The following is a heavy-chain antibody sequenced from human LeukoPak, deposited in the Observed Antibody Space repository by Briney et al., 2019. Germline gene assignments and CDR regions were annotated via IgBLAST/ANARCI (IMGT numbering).Heavy chain of an antibody. Sequence: SETLSLTCSVSGGSISGRRYYWGWIRQPPGKGLEWIGEINHSGSTNYNPSLKSRVTISVDTSKNQFSLKLSSVTAADTAVYYCARGPYDSSGYYYFDYWGQGTLVTVSS. CDR3: ARGPYDSSGYYYFDY. J-gene: IGHJ4*02. CDR1: GGSISGRRYY. V-gene: IGHV4-39*07. CDR2: INHSGST. D-gene: IGHD3-22*01.